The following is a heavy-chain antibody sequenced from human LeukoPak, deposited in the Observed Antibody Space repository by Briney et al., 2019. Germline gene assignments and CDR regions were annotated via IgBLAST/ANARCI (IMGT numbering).Heavy chain of an antibody. V-gene: IGHV6-1*01. J-gene: IGHJ4*02. CDR1: GDTVSRSSVS. CDR3: VRSIDC. Sequence: SQTLSLTCAISGDTVSRSSVSWNWIRQSPSRGLEWLGRTYYTSKWYNDYAVSVKSRITINPDTSKNQFSPQLNSVTPEDTAVYYCVRSIDCWGQGTLVTVSS. CDR2: TYYTSKWYN.